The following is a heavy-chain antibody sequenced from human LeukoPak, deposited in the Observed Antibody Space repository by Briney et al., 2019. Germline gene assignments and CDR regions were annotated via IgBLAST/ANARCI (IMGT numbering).Heavy chain of an antibody. V-gene: IGHV4-39*01. CDR2: IYYSGST. CDR1: GGSISSSSYY. J-gene: IGHJ4*02. CDR3: ARRQDTAMVAFDY. D-gene: IGHD5-18*01. Sequence: NSSETLSLTCTVYGGSISSSSYYWGWIRQPPGKGLEWIGSIYYSGSTYYNPSLKSRVTISVDTSKNQFSLKLSSVTAADTAVYYCARRQDTAMVAFDYGGQGTLVTVAS.